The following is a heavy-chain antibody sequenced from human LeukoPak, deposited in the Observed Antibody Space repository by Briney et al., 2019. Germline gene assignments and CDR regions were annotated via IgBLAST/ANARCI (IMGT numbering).Heavy chain of an antibody. J-gene: IGHJ6*02. D-gene: IGHD3-16*01. CDR2: MNQDGSAK. V-gene: IGHV3-7*01. CDR1: GFTFSDSW. Sequence: GGSLRLSCAASGFTFSDSWMSWVRQAPGKGLEWVANMNQDGSAKGYVDSVKGRFTTSRDNARNSLYLQMSSLRPEDTAVYYCATYTHWVAGDVWGQGTTVTVSS. CDR3: ATYTHWVAGDV.